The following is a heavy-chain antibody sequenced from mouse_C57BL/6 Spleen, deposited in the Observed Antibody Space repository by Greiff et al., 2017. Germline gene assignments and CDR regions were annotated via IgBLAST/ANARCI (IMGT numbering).Heavy chain of an antibody. V-gene: IGHV5-4*01. CDR2: ISDGGSYT. CDR3: ARSTMVTTRYFDV. CDR1: GFTFSSYA. D-gene: IGHD2-2*01. Sequence: EVQLVESGGGLVKPGGSLKLSCAASGFTFSSYAMSWVRQTPEKRLEWVATISDGGSYTYYPDNVKGRFTISRDNAKNNLYLQMSHLKSEDTAMYYCARSTMVTTRYFDVWGTGTTVTVSS. J-gene: IGHJ1*03.